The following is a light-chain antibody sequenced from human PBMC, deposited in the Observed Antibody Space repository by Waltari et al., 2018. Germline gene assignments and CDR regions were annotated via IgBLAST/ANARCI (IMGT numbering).Light chain of an antibody. CDR3: QQANSFPLT. V-gene: IGKV1-12*01. Sequence: DIQRTPSASSVSASVGDRATLTCRASAGISSWLAWYQQKPGKAPKLLIYAASSWQSGVPSRFSGSGSGTDFTLTISSLQPEDFAAYYCQQANSFPLTFGQGTRLEIK. CDR1: AGISSW. J-gene: IGKJ5*01. CDR2: AAS.